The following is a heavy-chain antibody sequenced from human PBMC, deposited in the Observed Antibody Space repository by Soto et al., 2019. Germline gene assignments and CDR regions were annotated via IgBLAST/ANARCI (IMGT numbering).Heavy chain of an antibody. CDR1: GFTFSAFA. J-gene: IGHJ4*02. V-gene: IGHV3-30*18. D-gene: IGHD3-10*01. CDR2: ISYDGRNE. CDR3: AKGVVREPAYFDA. Sequence: QVQMVESGGGVAQPGGSLRLSCAVSGFTFSAFAMYWVRQAPGKGLEWVALISYDGRNEDYAESVRGRFTISRDNSKNTLYLDMTRLSAEDSAGYFCAKGVVREPAYFDAWGQGTLVTVSS.